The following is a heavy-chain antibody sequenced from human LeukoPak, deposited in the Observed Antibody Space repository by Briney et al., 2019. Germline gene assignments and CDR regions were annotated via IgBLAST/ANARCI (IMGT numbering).Heavy chain of an antibody. Sequence: ASVKVSCKASGYTFTSYGISWVRQAPGQGLEWMGWISAYNGNTNYAQKLQGRVTMTTDTSTSTAYMELRSLRSDDTAVYYCARGDYGFWSGHIRGNYFDYWGQGTLVTVSS. CDR3: ARGDYGFWSGHIRGNYFDY. CDR2: ISAYNGNT. J-gene: IGHJ4*02. CDR1: GYTFTSYG. D-gene: IGHD3-3*01. V-gene: IGHV1-18*01.